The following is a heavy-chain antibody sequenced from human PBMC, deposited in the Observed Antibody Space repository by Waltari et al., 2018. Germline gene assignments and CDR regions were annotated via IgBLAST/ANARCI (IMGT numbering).Heavy chain of an antibody. CDR1: GYTFTDYY. CDR3: ATAATVTTYDAFDI. V-gene: IGHV1-69-2*01. CDR2: VDPEDVET. D-gene: IGHD4-17*01. Sequence: EVQLVQSGAEVKKPGATVKISCKVSGYTFTDYYMHWVQQAPGKGLEWMGLVDPEDVETIYAEKFQGIVTITADTSTDTSYMELSSLRSEDTAVYYCATAATVTTYDAFDIWGQGTMVTVSS. J-gene: IGHJ3*02.